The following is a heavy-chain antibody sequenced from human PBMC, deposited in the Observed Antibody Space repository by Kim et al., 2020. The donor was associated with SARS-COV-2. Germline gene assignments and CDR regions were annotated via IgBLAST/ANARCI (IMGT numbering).Heavy chain of an antibody. J-gene: IGHJ4*02. D-gene: IGHD2-2*01. CDR2: FDPEDGET. CDR1: GYTLTELS. CDR3: ATWGYCSSTSCYAGGSFDY. Sequence: ASVKVSCKVSGYTLTELSMHWVRQAPGKGLEWMGGFDPEDGETIYAQKFQGRVTMTEDTSTDTAYMELSSLRSEDTAVYYCATWGYCSSTSCYAGGSFDYWGQGTLVTVSS. V-gene: IGHV1-24*01.